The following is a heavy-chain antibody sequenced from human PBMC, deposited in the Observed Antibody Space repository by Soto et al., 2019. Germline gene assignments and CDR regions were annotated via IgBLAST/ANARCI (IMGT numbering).Heavy chain of an antibody. CDR2: IYFDGITT. V-gene: IGHV3-74*01. D-gene: IGHD1-26*01. Sequence: EVQLVESGGGVVQPGGSLRLSCKASGFTFKTHWMPWVRQGPGKGLVWVSRIYFDGITTNYADSVKGRLTVSRDNAKSTVYLHVNTLRDEDTAVYYCARGGAMGVDYWGQGTLVTVSS. J-gene: IGHJ4*02. CDR1: GFTFKTHW. CDR3: ARGGAMGVDY.